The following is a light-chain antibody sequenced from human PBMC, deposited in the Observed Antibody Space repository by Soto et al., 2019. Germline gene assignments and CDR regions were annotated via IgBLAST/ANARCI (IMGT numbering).Light chain of an antibody. CDR2: GAS. CDR3: QQYGSSPVT. Sequence: EIVMTQSPATLSVSPGGRATLSCRASESVSDNLAWYQQKPGQPPRLLIYGASTRATGIPARFSGSGSGTEFTLTISSLQSEDFAVYYCQQYGSSPVTFGGGTKVEIK. J-gene: IGKJ4*01. V-gene: IGKV3-15*01. CDR1: ESVSDN.